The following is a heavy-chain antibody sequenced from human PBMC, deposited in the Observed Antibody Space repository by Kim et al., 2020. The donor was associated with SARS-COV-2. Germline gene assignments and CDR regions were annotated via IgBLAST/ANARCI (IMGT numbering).Heavy chain of an antibody. Sequence: ASVKVSCKASGYTFTSYAMNWVRQAPGQGLEWMGWINTNTGIPTYAQGFTGRFVFSLDTSVSTAYLQISTLKAEDTAVYYCARSYCSSASCHEPFDIWGQGTMVTVSS. CDR3: ARSYCSSASCHEPFDI. CDR2: INTNTGIP. J-gene: IGHJ3*02. CDR1: GYTFTSYA. V-gene: IGHV7-4-1*02. D-gene: IGHD2-2*01.